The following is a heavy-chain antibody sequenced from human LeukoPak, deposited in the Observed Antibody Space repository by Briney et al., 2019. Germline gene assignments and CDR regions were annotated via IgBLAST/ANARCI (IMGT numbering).Heavy chain of an antibody. CDR1: GGSFSGYY. CDR3: ASTGVPAEPNWFDP. J-gene: IGHJ5*02. D-gene: IGHD2-2*01. CDR2: INHSGST. V-gene: IGHV4-34*09. Sequence: PSETLSLTCAVYGGSFSGYYWSWIRQPPGKGLEWIGEINHSGSTNYNPSLKSRVTISADTSKNQFFLKLSSVTAADTAVYYCASTGVPAEPNWFDPWGQGTLVTVSS.